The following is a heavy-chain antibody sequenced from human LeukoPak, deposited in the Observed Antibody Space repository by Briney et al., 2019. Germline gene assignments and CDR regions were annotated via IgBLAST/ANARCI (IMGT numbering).Heavy chain of an antibody. D-gene: IGHD5-18*01. CDR1: GFSFSNFW. CDR2: IDRAGGGT. V-gene: IGHV3-74*01. Sequence: PGGSLSLSCAPSGFSFSNFWMLWVRQVPGKGRACVSRIDRAGGGTAYADSVKGRFSICRDNSKNTLDRQMHFLRVEDTGVYYRVRDDSNGVDYWGPGTLVTVSS. J-gene: IGHJ4*02. CDR3: VRDDSNGVDY.